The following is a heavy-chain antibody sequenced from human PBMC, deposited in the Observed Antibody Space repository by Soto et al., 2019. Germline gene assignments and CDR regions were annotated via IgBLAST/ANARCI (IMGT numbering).Heavy chain of an antibody. CDR3: AKDLIGSSWYGGFDNWFDP. CDR1: GFTFSSYA. J-gene: IGHJ5*02. Sequence: PGGSLRLSCAASGFTFSSYAMSWVRQAPGKGLEWVSAISGSGGSTYYADSVKGRFTISRDNSKNTLYLQMNSLRAEDTAVYYCAKDLIGSSWYGGFDNWFDPWGRGTLVTVSS. CDR2: ISGSGGST. D-gene: IGHD6-13*01. V-gene: IGHV3-23*01.